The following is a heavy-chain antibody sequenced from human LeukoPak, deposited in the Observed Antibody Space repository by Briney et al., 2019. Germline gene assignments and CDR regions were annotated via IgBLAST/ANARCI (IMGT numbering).Heavy chain of an antibody. CDR3: ARAPITSPFYFDY. J-gene: IGHJ4*02. CDR2: INWSGGST. CDR1: GFAFDEHG. Sequence: GGSLRLSCTASGFAFDEHGMSWVRQVPGKGLEWVSGINWSGGSTGYADPLRGRFTSSRDNAKNSLYLQMDSLRAEDTALYYCARAPITSPFYFDYWGQGTLVTVSS. D-gene: IGHD2-2*01. V-gene: IGHV3-20*04.